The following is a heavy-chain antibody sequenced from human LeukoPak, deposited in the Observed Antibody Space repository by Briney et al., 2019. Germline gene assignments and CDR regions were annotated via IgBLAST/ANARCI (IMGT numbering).Heavy chain of an antibody. Sequence: GGSLRLSCAASGFTFSSYGMHWVRQAPGKGLEWVAVISYGGSNEYYADSVKGRFAISRDNSKNTLYLQMNSLRAEDTALYYCARSPPAHYGSGSSLDCWGQGTLVTVSS. V-gene: IGHV3-30*03. D-gene: IGHD3-10*01. J-gene: IGHJ4*02. CDR3: ARSPPAHYGSGSSLDC. CDR2: ISYGGSNE. CDR1: GFTFSSYG.